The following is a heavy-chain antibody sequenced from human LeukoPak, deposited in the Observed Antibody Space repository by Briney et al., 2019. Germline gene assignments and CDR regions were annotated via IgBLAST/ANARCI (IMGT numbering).Heavy chain of an antibody. V-gene: IGHV3-66*01. CDR3: ASSDYYDSSGYYHDAFDI. CDR2: IYSGGRT. Sequence: GGSLRLSCAASGFTVSRNYMSWVRQAPGKGLEWVSVIYSGGRTYYADSVKGRFTISRDNSKNTLYLQMNSLRAEDTAVYYCASSDYYDSSGYYHDAFDIWGQGTMVTVSS. J-gene: IGHJ3*02. CDR1: GFTVSRNY. D-gene: IGHD3-22*01.